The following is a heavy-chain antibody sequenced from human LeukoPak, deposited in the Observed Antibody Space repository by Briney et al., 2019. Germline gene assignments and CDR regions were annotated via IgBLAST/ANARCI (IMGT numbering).Heavy chain of an antibody. CDR3: ARDQRGPEAPSSGWCGKYYYYYMDV. D-gene: IGHD6-19*01. CDR1: GFTVSSNY. CDR2: IYSGGSK. V-gene: IGHV3-53*01. Sequence: GGPLRLLCAASGFTVSSNYMSWFRQAPGKGLEGVSFIYSGGSKHCGDCVNGRFTISRDTSKHTLYIQMNSLRAEDTAVYYCARDQRGPEAPSSGWCGKYYYYYMDVWGKGTTVTVSS. J-gene: IGHJ6*03.